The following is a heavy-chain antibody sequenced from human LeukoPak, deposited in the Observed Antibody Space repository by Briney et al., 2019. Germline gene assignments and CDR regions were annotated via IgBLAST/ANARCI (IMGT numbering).Heavy chain of an antibody. J-gene: IGHJ5*02. D-gene: IGHD2-2*01. CDR1: GFTFSSYA. CDR3: AKDQIVVVPAAIGNWFDP. CDR2: ISGSGGST. V-gene: IGHV3-23*01. Sequence: GGSLRLSCAASGFTFSSYAMSWVRQAPGKGLEWVSAISGSGGSTYYADSVKGRFTISRDNSKNTLYLQMNSLRAEDTAVYYCAKDQIVVVPAAIGNWFDPWGQGTLVTVSS.